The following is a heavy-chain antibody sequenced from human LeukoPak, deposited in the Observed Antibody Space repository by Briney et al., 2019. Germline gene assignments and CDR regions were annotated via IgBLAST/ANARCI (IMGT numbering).Heavy chain of an antibody. V-gene: IGHV4-59*01. CDR2: INYSGST. Sequence: SETLSLTCTVSGCSISSYYWSWIRQPPGKGLEWIGYINYSGSTNYNPSLKSRVTISVDTSKNQFSLKLSSVTAADTAVYYCARAQVVLYTDDYGDYRNYYGMDVWGKGTTVTVSS. CDR1: GCSISSYY. D-gene: IGHD4-17*01. J-gene: IGHJ6*04. CDR3: ARAQVVLYTDDYGDYRNYYGMDV.